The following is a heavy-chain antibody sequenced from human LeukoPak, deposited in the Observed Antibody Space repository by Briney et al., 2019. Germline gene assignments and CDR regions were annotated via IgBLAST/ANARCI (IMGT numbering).Heavy chain of an antibody. J-gene: IGHJ4*02. CDR1: GYTFTGYY. CDR3: ARGPYDISGYFGY. V-gene: IGHV1-2*02. Sequence: ASVKVSCKASGYTFTGYYMHWVRQAPGQGLEWMGWINPNSGGTNYAQKFQGRVTMTRDTSISIAYMELSRLRSDDTAVYYCARGPYDISGYFGYWGQGTLVTVSS. CDR2: INPNSGGT. D-gene: IGHD3-22*01.